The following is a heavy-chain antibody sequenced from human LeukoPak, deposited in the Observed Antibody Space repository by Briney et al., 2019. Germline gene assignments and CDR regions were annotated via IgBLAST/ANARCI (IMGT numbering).Heavy chain of an antibody. V-gene: IGHV3-30-3*01. CDR2: ISYDGSNK. CDR1: GFTFSSYA. Sequence: GGSLRLSCAASGFTFSSYAMHWVRQAPGKGLEWVAVISYDGSNKYYADSVKGRFTISRDNSKNTLYLQMNSLRAEDTAVYYCARAYGPAYFDYWGQGTLVTVSS. CDR3: ARAYGPAYFDY. J-gene: IGHJ4*02. D-gene: IGHD4-17*01.